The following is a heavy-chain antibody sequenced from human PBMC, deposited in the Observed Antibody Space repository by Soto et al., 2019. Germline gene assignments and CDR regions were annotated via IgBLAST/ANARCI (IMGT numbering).Heavy chain of an antibody. J-gene: IGHJ4*02. Sequence: SGTLSLTCTVSGGSVSSYYWSWIRQPPGKRLEWIGYIYYSGSTNYNPSLKSRVTISVDTSKNQFSLKLSSVTAADTAVYYCARDRRADCGGDCYSYYFDYWGQGTLVTVSS. CDR2: IYYSGST. CDR1: GGSVSSYY. V-gene: IGHV4-59*02. D-gene: IGHD2-21*02. CDR3: ARDRRADCGGDCYSYYFDY.